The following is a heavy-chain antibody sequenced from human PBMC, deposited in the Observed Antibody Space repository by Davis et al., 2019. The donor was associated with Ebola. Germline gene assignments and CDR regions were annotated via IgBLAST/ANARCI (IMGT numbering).Heavy chain of an antibody. Sequence: SGPTLVKPTQTLTLTCTFSGFSLSTSGMCVSWIRQPPGKALEWLALIDWDDDKYYSTSLKTRLTISKDTSKNQVVLTVTNMDPVDTATYYCARIRDDDFWSGPIRGFDPWGQGTLVTVSS. V-gene: IGHV2-70*01. D-gene: IGHD3-3*01. J-gene: IGHJ5*02. CDR1: GFSLSTSGMC. CDR2: IDWDDDK. CDR3: ARIRDDDFWSGPIRGFDP.